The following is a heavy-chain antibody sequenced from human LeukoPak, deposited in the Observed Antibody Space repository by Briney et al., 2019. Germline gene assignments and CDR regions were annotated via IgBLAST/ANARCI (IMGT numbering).Heavy chain of an antibody. CDR3: ARAGDGSYYYYYYMDV. CDR2: LYSGGRI. Sequence: SETLSLTCSVSVGSFSGSYYWVWIRQPPGKGLEWIGSLYSGGRIYYNPSLMSRVTISVDTSKNQFSLKLSSVTAADTAVYYCARAGDGSYYYYYYMDVWGKGTTVTVSS. J-gene: IGHJ6*03. CDR1: VGSFSGSYY. D-gene: IGHD3-10*01. V-gene: IGHV4-39*07.